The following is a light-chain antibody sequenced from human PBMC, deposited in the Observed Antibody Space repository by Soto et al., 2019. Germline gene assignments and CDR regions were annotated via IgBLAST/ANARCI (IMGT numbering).Light chain of an antibody. CDR1: QGIGNN. J-gene: IGKJ1*01. CDR3: QKYDSVPWS. Sequence: DIQMTQSPSSLSASVGDRVTITCRASQGIGNNLAWYQQKPGKVPKVLIYTASTLHSRVPSRFSGSGSGTDFTLTINSLPPEDVATYFCQKYDSVPWSFGQGTRVEI. CDR2: TAS. V-gene: IGKV1-27*01.